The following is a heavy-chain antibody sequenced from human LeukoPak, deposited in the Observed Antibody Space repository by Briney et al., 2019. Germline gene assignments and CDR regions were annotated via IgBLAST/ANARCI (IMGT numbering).Heavy chain of an antibody. CDR1: GYSFTGHY. Sequence: ASVKVSCKASGYSFTGHYIHWVRQAPGQGLEWMGGIIPTIGAANYAQKFEGRVTITTDESTNTAYMEMSSLRSDDTAVYYCARSQELVTMDDACDSWGQGTLVTVSS. D-gene: IGHD3-10*01. CDR3: ARSQELVTMDDACDS. V-gene: IGHV1-2*02. CDR2: IIPTIGAA. J-gene: IGHJ3*02.